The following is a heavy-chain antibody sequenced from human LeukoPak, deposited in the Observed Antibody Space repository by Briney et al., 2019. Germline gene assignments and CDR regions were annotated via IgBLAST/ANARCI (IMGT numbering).Heavy chain of an antibody. Sequence: PSETLSLTCAVYGGSFSGYYWSWIRQPPGKGLEWIGYIYYSGSTNYNPSLKSRVTISADTSKNQFSLKLSSVTAADTAVYYCARAIDGYNVNYYYYGMDVWGQGTTVTVSS. D-gene: IGHD5-24*01. CDR2: IYYSGST. J-gene: IGHJ6*02. CDR3: ARAIDGYNVNYYYYGMDV. V-gene: IGHV4-59*01. CDR1: GGSFSGYY.